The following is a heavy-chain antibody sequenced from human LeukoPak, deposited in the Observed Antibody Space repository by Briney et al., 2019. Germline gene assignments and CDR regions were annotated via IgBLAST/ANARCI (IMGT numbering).Heavy chain of an antibody. CDR2: ISWNSGSI. CDR3: AKDRSRFLEWLFDY. CDR1: GFTFDDYA. V-gene: IGHV3-9*01. D-gene: IGHD3-3*01. Sequence: GGSLRLSCAASGFTFDDYAMHWVRHAPGKGLEWVSGISWNSGSIGYADSVKGRFTISRDNAKNSLYLQMNSLRAEDTALYYCAKDRSRFLEWLFDYWGQGTLVTVSS. J-gene: IGHJ4*02.